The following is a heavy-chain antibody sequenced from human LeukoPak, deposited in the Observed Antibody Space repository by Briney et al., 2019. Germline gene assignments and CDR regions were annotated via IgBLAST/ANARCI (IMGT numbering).Heavy chain of an antibody. CDR2: VDPEDGET. CDR3: ARSGTSSPGFDY. V-gene: IGHV1-69-2*01. D-gene: IGHD2-2*01. Sequence: GASVKVSCKASGYTFTDYYMHWVQQAPGKGLEWMGRVDPEDGETIYAEKFQGRVTMTRDTSTSTVYMELSSLRSEDTAVYYCARSGTSSPGFDYWGQGTLVTVSS. CDR1: GYTFTDYY. J-gene: IGHJ4*02.